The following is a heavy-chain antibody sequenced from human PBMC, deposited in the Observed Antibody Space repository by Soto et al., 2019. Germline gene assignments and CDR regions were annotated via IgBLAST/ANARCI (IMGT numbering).Heavy chain of an antibody. CDR2: ISYDGSNK. V-gene: IGHV3-30-3*01. Sequence: GGCLRLSCAASGFTFSSYAMHWVRQAPGKGLEWVAVISYDGSNKYYADSVKGRFTISRENSKNTLYLQMNSLRAEDTAVYYCARVDAGRDYDFWSGTYYYYYGMDVWGQGTTVTVSS. CDR1: GFTFSSYA. J-gene: IGHJ6*02. D-gene: IGHD3-3*01. CDR3: ARVDAGRDYDFWSGTYYYYYGMDV.